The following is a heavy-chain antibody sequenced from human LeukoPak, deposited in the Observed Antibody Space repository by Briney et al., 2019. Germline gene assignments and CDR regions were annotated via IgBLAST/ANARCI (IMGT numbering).Heavy chain of an antibody. Sequence: VASVKVSCKASGYTFTGYYMHWVRQAPGQGLEWMGWINPNSGGTNYAQKFQGRVTMTRDTSISTAYMELSRLRSDDTAVYYCARESEGCSSTSCSFGQQLDGSYFDYWGQGTLVTVSS. V-gene: IGHV1-2*02. CDR1: GYTFTGYY. CDR2: INPNSGGT. CDR3: ARESEGCSSTSCSFGQQLDGSYFDY. D-gene: IGHD2-2*01. J-gene: IGHJ4*02.